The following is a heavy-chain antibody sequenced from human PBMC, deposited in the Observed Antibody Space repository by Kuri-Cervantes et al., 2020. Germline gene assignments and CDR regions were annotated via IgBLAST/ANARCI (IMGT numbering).Heavy chain of an antibody. D-gene: IGHD4-17*01. CDR3: AKEEARGTVTNAKSAFDI. J-gene: IGHJ3*02. CDR1: GFTFSSYS. Sequence: GGSLRLSCAASGFTFSSYSMNWVRQAPGKGLDWVTFIRYDGSNKYYADSVKGRFTISRDNSKNTLYLQMNSLRAEDTAVYYCAKEEARGTVTNAKSAFDIWGQGTMVTVSS. V-gene: IGHV3-30*02. CDR2: IRYDGSNK.